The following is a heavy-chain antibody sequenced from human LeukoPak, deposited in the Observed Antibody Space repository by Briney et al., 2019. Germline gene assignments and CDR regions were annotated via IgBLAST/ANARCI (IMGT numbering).Heavy chain of an antibody. CDR3: ARSYVEMATITSLWGYGMDV. D-gene: IGHD5-24*01. J-gene: IGHJ6*02. CDR1: GGTFSSYA. Sequence: GASVKVSCKASGGTFSSYAISWVRQAPGQGLEWMGWINPNSGGTNYAQKFQGRVTMTRDTSISTAYMELSRLRSDDTAVYYCARSYVEMATITSLWGYGMDVWGQGTTVTVSS. CDR2: INPNSGGT. V-gene: IGHV1-2*02.